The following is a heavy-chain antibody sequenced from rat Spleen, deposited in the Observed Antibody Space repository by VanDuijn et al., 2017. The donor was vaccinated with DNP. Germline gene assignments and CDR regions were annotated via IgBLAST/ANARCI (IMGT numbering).Heavy chain of an antibody. V-gene: IGHV5-7*01. J-gene: IGHJ2*01. CDR3: ARGYYGYNYFDY. CDR2: IIYDGGST. D-gene: IGHD1-9*01. CDR1: GLTFGLYN. Sequence: EVQLVESGGGLVQPGGSLRLSCVGSGLTFGLYNIAWVRQAPKKGLEWVATIIYDGGSTYYGDSVKGRFTISRDNAKNTLYLQMDSLRSEDMATYYCARGYYGYNYFDYWGQGVMVAVSS.